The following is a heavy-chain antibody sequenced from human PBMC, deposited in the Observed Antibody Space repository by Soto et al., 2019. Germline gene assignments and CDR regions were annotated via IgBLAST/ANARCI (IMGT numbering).Heavy chain of an antibody. Sequence: SETLSLTCTVSGGSISSGDYYWGWIRQPPGKGLEWIGYIYYSGSTYYNPSLKSRVTISVDTSKNQFSLKLSSVTAADTAVYYCASARGYYDILTGYFHDAFDIWGQGTMVTVSS. CDR2: IYYSGST. D-gene: IGHD3-9*01. CDR1: GGSISSGDYY. J-gene: IGHJ3*02. CDR3: ASARGYYDILTGYFHDAFDI. V-gene: IGHV4-30-4*01.